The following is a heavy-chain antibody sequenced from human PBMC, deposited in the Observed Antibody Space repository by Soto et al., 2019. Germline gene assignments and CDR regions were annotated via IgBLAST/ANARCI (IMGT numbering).Heavy chain of an antibody. D-gene: IGHD2-15*01. V-gene: IGHV2-5*02. CDR3: APRGYCSGGSCPFDF. CDR1: GFSLSTSGVG. Sequence: QITLKESGPTLVKPTQTLTLTCTFSGFSLSTSGVGVGWIRQPPGKALEWLALIFWDDDKRYNPSLKSRLTATNDTSKNQVVLTMTNMDPVDTATYYCAPRGYCSGGSCPFDFWGQGTLVTLSS. J-gene: IGHJ4*02. CDR2: IFWDDDK.